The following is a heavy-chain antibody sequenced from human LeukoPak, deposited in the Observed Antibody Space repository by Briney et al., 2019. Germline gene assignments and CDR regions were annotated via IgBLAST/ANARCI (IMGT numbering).Heavy chain of an antibody. CDR1: GFTFSSYW. CDR2: IKKDGSEK. Sequence: GGSLRLSCAASGFTFSSYWMSWVRQAPGKGLEWVANIKKDGSEKYYVDSVKGRFTISRDNAKTSLYLQMNSLRAEDTAVYYCARMDGGILLFSDAFDIWGQGTMVTVSS. CDR3: ARMDGGILLFSDAFDI. J-gene: IGHJ3*02. D-gene: IGHD2-21*02. V-gene: IGHV3-7*01.